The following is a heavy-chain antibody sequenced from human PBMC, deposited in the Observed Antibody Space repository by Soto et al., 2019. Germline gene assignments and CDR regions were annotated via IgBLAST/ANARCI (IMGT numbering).Heavy chain of an antibody. CDR3: ARRADSSGWFDY. Sequence: QLQLQESGPGLVKPSETLSLTCTVSGGSISSSSYYWGWIRQPPGKGLEWIGSIYYSGSTYYNPSLKSRVTISVDTSKNQFSLKLSSVTAADTAVYYCARRADSSGWFDYWGQGTLGTVSS. CDR2: IYYSGST. J-gene: IGHJ4*02. V-gene: IGHV4-39*01. D-gene: IGHD6-19*01. CDR1: GGSISSSSYY.